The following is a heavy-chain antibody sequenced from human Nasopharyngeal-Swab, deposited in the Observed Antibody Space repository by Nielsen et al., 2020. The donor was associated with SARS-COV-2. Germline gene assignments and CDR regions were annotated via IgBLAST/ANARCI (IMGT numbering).Heavy chain of an antibody. D-gene: IGHD2/OR15-2a*01. V-gene: IGHV1-8*01. Sequence: SVKVSCEASGYTFTSYDINWVRQATGQGLEWMGWMNPNSGNTGYAQKFQGRVTMTRNTSISTAYMELSSLRSEDTAVYYCARGFLRSLGGSYYYYGMDVWGQGTTVTVSS. CDR3: ARGFLRSLGGSYYYYGMDV. CDR2: MNPNSGNT. CDR1: GYTFTSYD. J-gene: IGHJ6*02.